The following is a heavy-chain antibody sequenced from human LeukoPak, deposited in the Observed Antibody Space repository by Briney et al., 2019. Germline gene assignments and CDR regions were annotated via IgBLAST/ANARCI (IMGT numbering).Heavy chain of an antibody. D-gene: IGHD4-17*01. V-gene: IGHV3-21*01. J-gene: IGHJ4*02. CDR1: GFTFSSYS. CDR3: ARGMTTVTSLGYYFDY. CDR2: ISSSSSYI. Sequence: PGGSLRLSCAASGFTFSSYSMNWVRQAPGKGLEWVSSISSSSSYIYYADSVKGRFTISRGNAKNSLYLQMNSLRAEDTAVYYCARGMTTVTSLGYYFDYWGQGTLVTVSS.